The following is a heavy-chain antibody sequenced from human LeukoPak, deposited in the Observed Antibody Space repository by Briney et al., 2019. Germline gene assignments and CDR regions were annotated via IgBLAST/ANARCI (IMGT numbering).Heavy chain of an antibody. J-gene: IGHJ6*03. CDR3: ASLGYCSSTSCFGLNYYMDV. D-gene: IGHD2-2*01. V-gene: IGHV1-46*01. CDR2: LNPTDDTT. CDR1: GYTFSSYY. Sequence: ASVKVSCKASGYTFSSYYMHWVRQAPGQGLEWMGMLNPTDDTTTYAQKFKGRITMTRDTSISTAYMELSRLRSDDTAVYYCASLGYCSSTSCFGLNYYMDVWGKGTTVTVSS.